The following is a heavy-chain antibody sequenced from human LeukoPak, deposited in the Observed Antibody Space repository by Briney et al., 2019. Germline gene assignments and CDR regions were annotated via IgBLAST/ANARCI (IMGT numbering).Heavy chain of an antibody. J-gene: IGHJ3*02. D-gene: IGHD1-14*01. CDR2: ISPNSGGT. CDR3: ARAASGAYFYAFDI. CDR1: GYTLTELS. Sequence: ASVKVSCKVSGYTLTELSMHWVRQAPGQGLEWMGWISPNSGGTNYAQKFQGRVTMTRGTSISTAYMELSRLGSDDTAVYYCARAASGAYFYAFDIWGQGTMVTVSS. V-gene: IGHV1-2*02.